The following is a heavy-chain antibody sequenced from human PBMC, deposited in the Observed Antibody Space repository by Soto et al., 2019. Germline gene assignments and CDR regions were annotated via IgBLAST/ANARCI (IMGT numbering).Heavy chain of an antibody. D-gene: IGHD3-16*01. CDR1: GYTFTNFG. CDR3: ARGGTPIDS. V-gene: IGHV1-18*01. CDR2: ISAYNGNT. J-gene: IGHJ4*02. Sequence: QVQLVQSGAEVKKPGASVKVSCKASGYTFTNFGISCVRQAPGQGLEWMGWISAYNGNTNYAQKFQGRVTLHTDTSTSTAYREVRSLRFDDTAVYYCARGGTPIDSWGQGTLVTVSS.